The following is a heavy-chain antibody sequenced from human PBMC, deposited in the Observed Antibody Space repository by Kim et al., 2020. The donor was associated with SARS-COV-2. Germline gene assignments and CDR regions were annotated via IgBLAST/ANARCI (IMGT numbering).Heavy chain of an antibody. Sequence: GGSLRLSCVASGFTFSSSAMNWVRQAPGKGLEWVSTFSSGGITYYADSVKGRFTISRDNSKNTLFLQMNSLRAEDTAVYYCAKRVVAGPFDYWGQGTLVT. CDR2: FSSGGIT. CDR3: AKRVVAGPFDY. J-gene: IGHJ4*02. V-gene: IGHV3-23*01. CDR1: GFTFSSSA. D-gene: IGHD6-19*01.